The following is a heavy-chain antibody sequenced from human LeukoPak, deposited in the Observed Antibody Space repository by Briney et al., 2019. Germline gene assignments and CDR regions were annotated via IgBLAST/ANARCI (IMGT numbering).Heavy chain of an antibody. Sequence: ASVKVSCKASGGTFSSYAISWVRQAPGQGLEWMGGIIPILGTANYAQKFQGRVTINTDESTSTAYMELSSLRSEDTAVYYCARAQTMTTVTRVWFDPWGQGTLVTVTS. D-gene: IGHD4-11*01. CDR1: GGTFSSYA. CDR2: IIPILGTA. V-gene: IGHV1-69*05. CDR3: ARAQTMTTVTRVWFDP. J-gene: IGHJ5*02.